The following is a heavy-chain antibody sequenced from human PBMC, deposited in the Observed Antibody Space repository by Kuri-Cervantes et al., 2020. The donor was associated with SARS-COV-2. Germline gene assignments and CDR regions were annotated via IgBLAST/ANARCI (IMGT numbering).Heavy chain of an antibody. J-gene: IGHJ5*02. D-gene: IGHD1-7*01. CDR1: GGSISSSSYY. CDR3: ARRGGGNWNYEGWFDP. Sequence: GSLRLSCTVSGGSISSSSYYWGWIRQPPGKGLEWIGSIYYSGSTYYNPSLKSRVTISVDTSKDQFSLKLSSVTAADTAVYYCARRGGGNWNYEGWFDPWGQGTLVTASS. V-gene: IGHV4-39*01. CDR2: IYYSGST.